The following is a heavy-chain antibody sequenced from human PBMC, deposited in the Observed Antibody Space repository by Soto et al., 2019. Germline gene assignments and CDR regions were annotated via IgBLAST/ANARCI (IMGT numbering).Heavy chain of an antibody. CDR3: AHSPWTGTQAYFDY. J-gene: IGHJ4*02. V-gene: IGHV2-5*02. D-gene: IGHD1-1*01. CDR2: IYWDDDR. Sequence: QITLKESGPTLVKPTQTLTLTCTFSGFSLSTSGVGVGWIRQPPGKALEWLALIYWDDDRRYSPSLESRLTITKDTSKNQVILTMTNVDPVDTATYYCAHSPWTGTQAYFDYWGQGTLVTVSS. CDR1: GFSLSTSGVG.